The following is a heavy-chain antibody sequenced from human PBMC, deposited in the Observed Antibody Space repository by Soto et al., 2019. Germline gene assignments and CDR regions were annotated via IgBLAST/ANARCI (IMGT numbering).Heavy chain of an antibody. CDR1: GFTFSSYS. CDR2: INEDSTYI. V-gene: IGHV3-21*02. D-gene: IGHD3-9*01. J-gene: IGHJ6*03. CDR3: VRDFGRYFRTGYMDV. Sequence: EVQLVESGGGLVKTGGSLRLSCAASGFTFSSYSMNWVRQAPGKGLEWVSSINEDSTYIYYAGSVRGRFTISRDNVEVSVYLQMKSLRAEDTAVYYCVRDFGRYFRTGYMDVWGDGATVTVSS.